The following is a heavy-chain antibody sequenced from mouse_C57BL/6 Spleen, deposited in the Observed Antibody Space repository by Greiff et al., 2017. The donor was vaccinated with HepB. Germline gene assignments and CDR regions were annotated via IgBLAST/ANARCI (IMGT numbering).Heavy chain of an antibody. CDR2: INPSSGYT. CDR3: APVLDSSGYAWFAY. CDR1: GYTFTSYW. Sequence: QVQLKESGAELAKPGASVKLSCKASGYTFTSYWMHWVKQRPGQGLEWIGYINPSSGYTKYNQKFKDKATLTADKSSRTAYMQLSSLTYEDSAVYYCAPVLDSSGYAWFAYWGQGTLVTVSA. D-gene: IGHD3-2*02. V-gene: IGHV1-7*01. J-gene: IGHJ3*01.